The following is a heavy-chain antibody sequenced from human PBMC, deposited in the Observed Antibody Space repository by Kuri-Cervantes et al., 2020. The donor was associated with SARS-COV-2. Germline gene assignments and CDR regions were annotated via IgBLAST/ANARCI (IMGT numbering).Heavy chain of an antibody. CDR2: IYHSGST. J-gene: IGHJ6*03. V-gene: IGHV4-38-2*01. CDR3: AKTPIGAHFTFYYMDV. Sequence: SQTLSLTCAVSGYSISSGYYWGWIRQPPGKGLEWIGSIYHSGSTYYNPSLKSRVTISVDTSKNQFSLKLSSVTAADTAVYYCAKTPIGAHFTFYYMDVWGKGTTVTVSS. CDR1: GYSISSGYY. D-gene: IGHD2/OR15-2a*01.